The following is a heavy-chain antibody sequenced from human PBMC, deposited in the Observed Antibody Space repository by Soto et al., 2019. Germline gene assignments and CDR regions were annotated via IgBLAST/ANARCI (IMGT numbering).Heavy chain of an antibody. J-gene: IGHJ4*02. CDR3: TTELRWEPEVDY. D-gene: IGHD1-26*01. Sequence: EVQLVESGGGLVEPGGSLRLSCAASGFTFSNAGMSWVRQPPGKGLEWVGRIKRKTDGGTKDYAAPVKGRFTISRDDSKNTLYLQMNSLKSEDTAVYYCTTELRWEPEVDYWGQGTLVTVSS. V-gene: IGHV3-15*01. CDR2: IKRKTDGGTK. CDR1: GFTFSNAG.